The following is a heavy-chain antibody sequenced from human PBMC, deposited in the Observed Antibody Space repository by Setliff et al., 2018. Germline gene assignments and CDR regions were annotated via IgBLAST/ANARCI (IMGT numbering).Heavy chain of an antibody. Sequence: SETLSLTCAVYGGSFSGYYWSWIRQPPGKGLEWIGEINHSGSTNYNPSLKSRVTISVDTSKNQFSLKLSSVTAADTAVYYCARGAPGSLFDYWGQGTLVTVSS. CDR1: GGSFSGYY. V-gene: IGHV4-34*01. CDR2: INHSGST. J-gene: IGHJ4*02. D-gene: IGHD2-15*01. CDR3: ARGAPGSLFDY.